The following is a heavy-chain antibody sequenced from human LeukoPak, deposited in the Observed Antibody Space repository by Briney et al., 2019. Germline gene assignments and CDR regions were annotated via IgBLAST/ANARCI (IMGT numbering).Heavy chain of an antibody. D-gene: IGHD2-15*01. CDR3: AWGSGGRSTTLGMDV. Sequence: SETLSLTCAVYGGSFSGYYWSWIRQPPGKGLEWIGEINHSGSTNYNPSLKSRVTISVDTSKNQFSLKLSSVTAADTAVYYCAWGSGGRSTTLGMDVWGQGTTVTVSS. CDR1: GGSFSGYY. V-gene: IGHV4-34*01. J-gene: IGHJ6*02. CDR2: INHSGST.